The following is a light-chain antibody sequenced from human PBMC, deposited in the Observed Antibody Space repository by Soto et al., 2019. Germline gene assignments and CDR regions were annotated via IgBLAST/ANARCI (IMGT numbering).Light chain of an antibody. CDR1: QSVSSY. Sequence: EIVLTQSPATLSLSPGERATLSCRASQSVSSYLAWYQQKPGQAPRLLIYDASNSATGIPARFSGSGSGTDITLTISSLEPEDFTVYYGQQHRNWYTFDQGTKLEMK. J-gene: IGKJ2*01. V-gene: IGKV3-11*01. CDR3: QQHRNWYT. CDR2: DAS.